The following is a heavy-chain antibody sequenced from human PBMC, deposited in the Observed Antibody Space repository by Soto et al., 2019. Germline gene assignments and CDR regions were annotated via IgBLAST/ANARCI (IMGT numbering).Heavy chain of an antibody. CDR1: GGTFSTFG. CDR3: ARTAPMDAGDKYYYDF. Sequence: QVQLVQSGAEVKKTGSSVKVSCKTSGGTFSTFGISWVRQAPGQGLEWMGGIIPFFGTAEYSQKFEDRITMTADESTNTVYMDVRSLTSEDTAIYYCARTAPMDAGDKYYYDFWGQGALVTVSS. D-gene: IGHD3-16*01. V-gene: IGHV1-69*01. CDR2: IIPFFGTA. J-gene: IGHJ4*02.